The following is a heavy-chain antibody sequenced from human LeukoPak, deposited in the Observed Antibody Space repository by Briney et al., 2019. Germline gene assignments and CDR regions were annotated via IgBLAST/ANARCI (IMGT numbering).Heavy chain of an antibody. D-gene: IGHD3-16*01. CDR1: GGSISSYY. Sequence: SETLSLTCTVSGGSISSYYWSWIRQPPGKGLEWIGYIYYSGSTNYNPSLKSRVTISVDTSKNQFSLKLSSVTAADTAVYYCARHPLGYGMDVWSQGTTVTVSS. V-gene: IGHV4-59*08. CDR2: IYYSGST. J-gene: IGHJ6*02. CDR3: ARHPLGYGMDV.